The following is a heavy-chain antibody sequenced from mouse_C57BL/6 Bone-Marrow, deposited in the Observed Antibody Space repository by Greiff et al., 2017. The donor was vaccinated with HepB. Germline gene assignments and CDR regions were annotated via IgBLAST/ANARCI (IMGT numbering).Heavy chain of an antibody. J-gene: IGHJ1*03. Sequence: QVQLQQPGAELVKPGASVKMSCKASGYTFTSYWITWVKQRPGQGLEWIGDIYPGSGSTNYNEKFKSKATLTVDTSSSTAYMQLSSLTSEDSAVYYCARRRSYGSSSYFDVWGTGTTVTVSS. CDR2: IYPGSGST. CDR1: GYTFTSYW. CDR3: ARRRSYGSSSYFDV. V-gene: IGHV1-55*01. D-gene: IGHD1-1*01.